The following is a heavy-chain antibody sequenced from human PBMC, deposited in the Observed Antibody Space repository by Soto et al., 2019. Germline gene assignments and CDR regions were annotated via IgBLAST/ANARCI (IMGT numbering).Heavy chain of an antibody. Sequence: AGGSLRLSCAASGFTFSNAWMNWVRQAPGKGLEWVGRIKSKTDGGTTDYAAPVKGRFTISRDDSKNTLYLQMNSLKTEDTAVYYCTTDPWSVAGTGEYYFDYWGQGTLVTVSS. V-gene: IGHV3-15*07. CDR2: IKSKTDGGTT. J-gene: IGHJ4*02. CDR3: TTDPWSVAGTGEYYFDY. CDR1: GFTFSNAW. D-gene: IGHD6-19*01.